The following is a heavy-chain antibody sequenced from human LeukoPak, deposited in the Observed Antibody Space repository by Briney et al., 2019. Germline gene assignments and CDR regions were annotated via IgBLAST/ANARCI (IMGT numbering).Heavy chain of an antibody. CDR2: IIPIFGTA. V-gene: IGHV1-69*13. CDR3: ARRITMVRGENWFDP. D-gene: IGHD3-10*01. CDR1: GGTFSIYA. Sequence: SVKVSFKASGGTFSIYAISWVRQAPGQGLEWMGGIIPIFGTANYAQKFQGRVTITADESTSTAYMELSSLRSEDTAVYYCARRITMVRGENWFDPWGQGTLVTVSS. J-gene: IGHJ5*02.